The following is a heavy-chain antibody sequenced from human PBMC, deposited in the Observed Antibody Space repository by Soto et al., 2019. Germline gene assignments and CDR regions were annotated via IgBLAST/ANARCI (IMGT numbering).Heavy chain of an antibody. J-gene: IGHJ4*02. CDR2: IYPGDSET. D-gene: IGHD2-2*01. CDR1: GYNFANYW. Sequence: PGESLKISCRGSGYNFANYWIAWVRQMPGKGLEWMGIIYPGDSETRYSPSFQGQVTISADKSISTAYLQWSSLKASDTAMYYCARNRVDSDFDYWGQGVLVTVSS. V-gene: IGHV5-51*01. CDR3: ARNRVDSDFDY.